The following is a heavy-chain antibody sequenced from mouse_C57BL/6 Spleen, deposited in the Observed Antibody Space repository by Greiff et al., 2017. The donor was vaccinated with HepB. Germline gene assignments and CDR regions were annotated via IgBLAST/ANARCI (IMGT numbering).Heavy chain of an antibody. Sequence: QVHVKQPGAELVKPGASVKLSCKASGYTFTSYWMHWVKQRPGRGLEWIGRIDPNSGGTKYNEKFKSKATLTVDKPSSTAYMQLSSLTSEDSAVYYCAMGDSSGREFAYWGQGTLVTVSA. D-gene: IGHD3-2*02. V-gene: IGHV1-72*01. J-gene: IGHJ3*01. CDR2: IDPNSGGT. CDR1: GYTFTSYW. CDR3: AMGDSSGREFAY.